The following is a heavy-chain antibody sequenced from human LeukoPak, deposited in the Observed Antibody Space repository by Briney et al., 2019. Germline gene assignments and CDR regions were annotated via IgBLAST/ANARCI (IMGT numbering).Heavy chain of an antibody. V-gene: IGHV3-7*01. D-gene: IGHD3-3*01. Sequence: GGSLRLSCTASGIAFSNFSMTWVRQAPGKGLEWVANIKHDGSEKYYADSVRGRVTISRDNAKNSLYLQMNSLRAEDTAVYYCARGMESFDYWGQGTLVTVSS. CDR3: ARGMESFDY. J-gene: IGHJ4*02. CDR2: IKHDGSEK. CDR1: GIAFSNFS.